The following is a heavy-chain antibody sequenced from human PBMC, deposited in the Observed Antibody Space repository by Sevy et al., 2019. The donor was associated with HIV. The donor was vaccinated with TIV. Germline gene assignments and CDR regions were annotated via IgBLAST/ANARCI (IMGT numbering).Heavy chain of an antibody. J-gene: IGHJ4*02. V-gene: IGHV4-59*01. CDR2: IYYIGSG. Sequence: SETLSLSCTVSGAAINSYYWSWIWQPPGKGLEFIGYIYYIGSGNYNPSLKSRVTMAIDTSNNQFSLELSSVTAADTAVYYCARLSGTSGWYLYSVDYWGLGTLVTVSS. CDR1: GAAINSYY. CDR3: ARLSGTSGWYLYSVDY. D-gene: IGHD6-19*01.